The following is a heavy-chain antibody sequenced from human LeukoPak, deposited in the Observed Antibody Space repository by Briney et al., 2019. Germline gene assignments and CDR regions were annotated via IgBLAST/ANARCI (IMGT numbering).Heavy chain of an antibody. D-gene: IGHD2-21*02. CDR3: ARDSIAYCGGDCYPEYFQH. V-gene: IGHV3-48*01. J-gene: IGHJ1*01. CDR1: GFTFSSYS. Sequence: PGGSLRLSCAASGFTFSSYSMNWVRQAPGKGLEWVSYISSSSSTIYYADSVKGRFTISRDNAKNSLYLQMNSLRAEDTAVYYCARDSIAYCGGDCYPEYFQHWGQGTLVTVSS. CDR2: ISSSSSTI.